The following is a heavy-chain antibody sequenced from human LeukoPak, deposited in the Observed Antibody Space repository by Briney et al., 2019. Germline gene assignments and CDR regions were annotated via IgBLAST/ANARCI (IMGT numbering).Heavy chain of an antibody. D-gene: IGHD3-3*01. Sequence: GGSLRLSCAASGFTFSSYWMHWVRQAPGKGPSWVARPNRDGSSTAYADSVKGRFTISKDNAKNTLYLLMNSLRAEDTAVYYCARDSVEWYIFDYWGQGTLVTVSS. CDR1: GFTFSSYW. J-gene: IGHJ4*02. V-gene: IGHV3-74*01. CDR2: PNRDGSST. CDR3: ARDSVEWYIFDY.